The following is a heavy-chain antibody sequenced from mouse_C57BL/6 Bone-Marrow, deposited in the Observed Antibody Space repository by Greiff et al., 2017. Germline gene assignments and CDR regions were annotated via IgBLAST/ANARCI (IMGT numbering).Heavy chain of an antibody. CDR2: IFPGSGST. Sequence: QVQLQQSGPELVRPGASVKISCKAPGYTFPSHWMQWVRQRPGQGLEWIGEIFPGSGSTSYNEKFKGKATLTLDTTSSTASMQLSSLSSEDSAVYCSATSDGCGVRFAYWGQGTLVTVSA. CDR1: GYTFPSHW. CDR3: ATSDGCGVRFAY. D-gene: IGHD2-3*01. V-gene: IGHV1-56*01. J-gene: IGHJ3*01.